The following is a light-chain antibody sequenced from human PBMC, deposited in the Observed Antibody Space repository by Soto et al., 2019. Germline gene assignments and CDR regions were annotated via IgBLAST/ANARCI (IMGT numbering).Light chain of an antibody. CDR2: GTS. CDR1: QSVSSSY. CDR3: QQYGSSSWT. V-gene: IGKV3-20*01. Sequence: EIVLTQSPGTLSLSPGERATLSCRASQSVSSSYLAWYQQKPGQAPRLLIYGTSSRATAIPDRFSGSGSGTDFTLTISRLEPDYFAVYYCQQYGSSSWTFGHGTNVDIK. J-gene: IGKJ1*01.